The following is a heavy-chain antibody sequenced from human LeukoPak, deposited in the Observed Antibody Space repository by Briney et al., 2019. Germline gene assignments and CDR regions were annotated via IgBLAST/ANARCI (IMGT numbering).Heavy chain of an antibody. D-gene: IGHD3-9*01. J-gene: IGHJ4*02. CDR2: IKSKTDGGTT. CDR3: TPTGDYYDILTGYFPLDY. Sequence: GGSLRLSCAASGFTFSNAWMSWVRQDPGKGLEWVGRIKSKTDGGTTDYAAPVKGRFTISRDDSKNTLYLQMNSLKTEDTAVYYCTPTGDYYDILTGYFPLDYWGQGTLVTVSS. CDR1: GFTFSNAW. V-gene: IGHV3-15*01.